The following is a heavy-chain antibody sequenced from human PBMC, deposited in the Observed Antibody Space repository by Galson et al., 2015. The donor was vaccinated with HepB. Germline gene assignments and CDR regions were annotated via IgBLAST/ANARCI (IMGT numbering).Heavy chain of an antibody. V-gene: IGHV3-11*04. J-gene: IGHJ6*03. Sequence: SLRLSCAASGFTFSDYYMSWIRQAPGKGLEWVSYISSSGSTIYYADSVKGRFTISRDNAKNSLYLQMNSLRAEDTAVYYCARCGDGYELYYYYYYMDVWGKGTTVTVAS. D-gene: IGHD5-24*01. CDR3: ARCGDGYELYYYYYYMDV. CDR1: GFTFSDYY. CDR2: ISSSGSTI.